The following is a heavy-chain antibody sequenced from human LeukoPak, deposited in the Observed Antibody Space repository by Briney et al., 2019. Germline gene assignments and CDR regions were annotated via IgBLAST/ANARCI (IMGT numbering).Heavy chain of an antibody. CDR3: TTDVSRLVSNYYYYYGMDV. J-gene: IGHJ6*02. V-gene: IGHV3-15*01. Sequence: GGSLRLSCAASGFTFRSYGMHWVRQAPGKGLEWVGRIKSKTDGGTTDYAAPVKGRFTISRDDSKNTLYLQMNSLKTEDTAVYYCTTDVSRLVSNYYYYYGMDVWGQGTTVTVSS. CDR1: GFTFRSYG. D-gene: IGHD6-6*01. CDR2: IKSKTDGGTT.